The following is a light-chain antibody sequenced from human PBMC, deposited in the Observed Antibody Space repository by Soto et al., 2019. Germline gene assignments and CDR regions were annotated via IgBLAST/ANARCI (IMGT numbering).Light chain of an antibody. V-gene: IGKV1-6*01. Sequence: IQMTQSPSFLSASVGDRVIITCRASQDIRNDLGWYQHKPGKAPKVLISAASNRASGVPDRFSGSGSGTEFTLTINSLQPEDFATYYCLQYCNYPRTFGQGTKVDIK. CDR2: AAS. CDR3: LQYCNYPRT. CDR1: QDIRND. J-gene: IGKJ1*01.